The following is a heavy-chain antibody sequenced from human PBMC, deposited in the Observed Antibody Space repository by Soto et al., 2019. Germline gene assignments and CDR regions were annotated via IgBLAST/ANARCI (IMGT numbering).Heavy chain of an antibody. D-gene: IGHD3-22*01. Sequence: QVQLVESGGGVVQPGRSLRLSCAASGFTFSSYGMHWVRQAPGKGLEWVAVISYDGSNKYYADSVKGRFTISRDNSKNTLYLQMNSLRAEDTAVYYCAKGGYYDSSGYYYVAAFDIWGQGTMVTVSS. V-gene: IGHV3-30*18. J-gene: IGHJ3*02. CDR2: ISYDGSNK. CDR1: GFTFSSYG. CDR3: AKGGYYDSSGYYYVAAFDI.